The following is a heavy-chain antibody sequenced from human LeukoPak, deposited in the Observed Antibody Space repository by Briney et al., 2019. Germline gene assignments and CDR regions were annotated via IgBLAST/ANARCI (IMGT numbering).Heavy chain of an antibody. CDR1: GYTFTIYD. CDR3: ARGFYNSSGYYRASDAFDI. V-gene: IGHV1-8*03. CDR2: MNPNSGNT. D-gene: IGHD3-22*01. J-gene: IGHJ3*02. Sequence: GASVRVSSKASGYTFTIYDINWVRQATGQGLEWMGWMNPNSGNTGYAQKFQGRVTITRNTSISTAYMELSSLRPEDTAVYYCARGFYNSSGYYRASDAFDIWGQGTMVTVSS.